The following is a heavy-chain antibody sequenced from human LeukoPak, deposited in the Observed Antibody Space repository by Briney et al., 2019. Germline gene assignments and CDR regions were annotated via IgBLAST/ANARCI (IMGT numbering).Heavy chain of an antibody. CDR3: AGGYIPPTTYDP. CDR1: GGTFSSYA. J-gene: IGHJ5*02. Sequence: SVKVSCKASGGTFSSYAISWVRQAPGQGLEWMGGIIPIFGTANYAQKFQGRVTITADESTSTAYMELSSLRSEDTAVYYCAGGYIPPTTYDPWGQGTLVTVSS. V-gene: IGHV1-69*13. D-gene: IGHD4-11*01. CDR2: IIPIFGTA.